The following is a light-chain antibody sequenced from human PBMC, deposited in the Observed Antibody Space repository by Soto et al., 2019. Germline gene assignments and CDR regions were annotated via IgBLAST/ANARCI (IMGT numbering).Light chain of an antibody. CDR3: QQYNNWPLT. CDR1: QNININ. Sequence: IVRYESPSTLSVSTGERASLSCMASQNININLAWYQHKPGQAPRLLIYGSSTRATDIPARFSGSGSGTEFTLTISSLQSEDFALYYCQQYNNWPLTFGGGTKVDIK. J-gene: IGKJ4*01. V-gene: IGKV3-15*01. CDR2: GSS.